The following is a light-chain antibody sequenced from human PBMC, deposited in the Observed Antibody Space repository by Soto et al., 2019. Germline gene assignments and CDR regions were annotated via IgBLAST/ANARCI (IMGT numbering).Light chain of an antibody. CDR3: QAWGTGMV. V-gene: IGLV4-69*01. CDR1: SGHSSYA. J-gene: IGLJ2*01. CDR2: INSDGSQ. Sequence: QPVLTQPPSASASLGASVRLTCTLNSGHSSYAIAWHQQQPEKGPQYLMKINSDGSQSKGGGIPDRFSGSSSGAERYLTISSLQSEDEADYYCQAWGTGMVFGGGTKLTVL.